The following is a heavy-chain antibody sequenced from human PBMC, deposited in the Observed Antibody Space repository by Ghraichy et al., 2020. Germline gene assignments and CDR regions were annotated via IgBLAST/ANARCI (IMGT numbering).Heavy chain of an antibody. D-gene: IGHD6-13*01. Sequence: GGSLRLSCAASGFTFSSYSMNWVRQAPGKGLEWVSSISSSSSYIYYADSVKGRFTISRDNAKNSLYLQMNSLRAEDTAVYYCARVRVSGMYSSSWWGNYYYYGMDVWGQGTTVTVSS. V-gene: IGHV3-21*01. CDR1: GFTFSSYS. J-gene: IGHJ6*02. CDR2: ISSSSSYI. CDR3: ARVRVSGMYSSSWWGNYYYYGMDV.